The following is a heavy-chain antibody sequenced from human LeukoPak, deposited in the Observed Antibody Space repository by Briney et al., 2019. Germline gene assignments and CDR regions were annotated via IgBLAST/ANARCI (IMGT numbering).Heavy chain of an antibody. J-gene: IGHJ4*02. Sequence: SETLSLTCTVSGGSISSYYWSWIRQPPGKGLEWIGYIYYSGSTNYNPSLKSRVTISVDTSKNQFSLKLSSVTAADTAVYYCARDAYDSSGLDYWGQGTLVTVSS. CDR1: GGSISSYY. CDR2: IYYSGST. D-gene: IGHD3-22*01. CDR3: ARDAYDSSGLDY. V-gene: IGHV4-59*01.